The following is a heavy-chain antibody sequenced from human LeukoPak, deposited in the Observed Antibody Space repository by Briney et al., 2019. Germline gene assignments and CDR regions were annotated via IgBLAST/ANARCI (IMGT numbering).Heavy chain of an antibody. CDR1: GGSISSGGYY. CDR3: ARDLVVPAAIIGFGYYYYGMDV. Sequence: PSETLSLTCTVSGGSISSGGYYWSWIRQHPGKGLEWIGYIYYSGSTYYNPSLKSRVTISVDTSKNQFSLKLSSVTAADTAVYYCARDLVVPAAIIGFGYYYYGMDVWGQGTTVTVSS. D-gene: IGHD2-2*02. J-gene: IGHJ6*02. CDR2: IYYSGST. V-gene: IGHV4-31*03.